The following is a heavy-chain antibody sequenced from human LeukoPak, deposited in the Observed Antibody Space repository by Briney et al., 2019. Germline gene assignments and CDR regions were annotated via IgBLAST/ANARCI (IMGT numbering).Heavy chain of an antibody. Sequence: GGSLRLSCVASGFTFSSSAMSWVRQAPGKGLEWVSAISGSGGSTNYADSVKGRFTISRDNSKNTLYLQMNSLRAEDTAVYYCASDRSGSGSYFYYYSGMDVWGQGTTVTVSS. J-gene: IGHJ6*02. CDR1: GFTFSSSA. D-gene: IGHD3-10*01. V-gene: IGHV3-23*01. CDR3: ASDRSGSGSYFYYYSGMDV. CDR2: ISGSGGST.